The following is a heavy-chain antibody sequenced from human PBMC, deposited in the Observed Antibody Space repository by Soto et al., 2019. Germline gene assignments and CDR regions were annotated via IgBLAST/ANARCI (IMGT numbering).Heavy chain of an antibody. J-gene: IGHJ5*02. Sequence: QVQLVQSGAEVKKPGSSVKVSCKASGGTFSSYAISWVRQAPGQGLEWMGGIIPIFGTANYAQKFQGRVTITADESTSTAYMELSSLRSEDTAVYYCARGLRGYSYALHNWFDPWGQGTLVTVSS. CDR2: IIPIFGTA. CDR3: ARGLRGYSYALHNWFDP. CDR1: GGTFSSYA. V-gene: IGHV1-69*12. D-gene: IGHD5-18*01.